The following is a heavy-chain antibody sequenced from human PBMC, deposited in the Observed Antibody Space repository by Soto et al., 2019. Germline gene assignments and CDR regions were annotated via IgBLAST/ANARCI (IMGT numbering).Heavy chain of an antibody. CDR2: IYSGGST. Sequence: VQVVESGGGLIQPGGSLRLSCAASGFTVSSTYMSWVRQAPGKGLEWISIIYSGGSTFYADSVKGRFTISRDNSKNTLYLQMNSLRAEDTAVYYCARGVPITPGTFDYRGQGTLVTVSS. D-gene: IGHD5-12*01. CDR3: ARGVPITPGTFDY. V-gene: IGHV3-53*01. CDR1: GFTVSSTY. J-gene: IGHJ4*02.